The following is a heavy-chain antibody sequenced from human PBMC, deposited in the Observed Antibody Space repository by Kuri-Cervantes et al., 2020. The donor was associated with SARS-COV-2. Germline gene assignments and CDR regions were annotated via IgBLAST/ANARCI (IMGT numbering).Heavy chain of an antibody. Sequence: GGSLRLSCAASGFTFNTCAMHWVRQAPGKGLEWVTMISSDGRNKNYADSVKGRFTISRDNSKSTLYLQMNSLRAEDTAVYYCARDASMGGFAPWGQGTLVTVYS. CDR2: ISSDGRNK. J-gene: IGHJ5*02. CDR3: ARDASMGGFAP. V-gene: IGHV3-30*04. D-gene: IGHD5-12*01. CDR1: GFTFNTCA.